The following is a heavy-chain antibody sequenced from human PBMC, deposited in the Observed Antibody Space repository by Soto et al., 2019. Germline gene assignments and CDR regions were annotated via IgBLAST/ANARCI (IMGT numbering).Heavy chain of an antibody. CDR1: GYSFINYW. D-gene: IGHD4-17*01. CDR3: ARPDQHYVRF. Sequence: GESLKISCKASGYSFINYWIGWVRQMAGKGLEWMAIINPGNSETRYSPAVQGQITISADKSVTTTYRQWDSLKASDRAIYSCARPDQHYVRFWGQGTLVSASS. CDR2: INPGNSET. V-gene: IGHV5-51*01. J-gene: IGHJ4*02.